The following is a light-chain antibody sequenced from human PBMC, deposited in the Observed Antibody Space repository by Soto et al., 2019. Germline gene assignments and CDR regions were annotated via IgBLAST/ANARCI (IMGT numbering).Light chain of an antibody. CDR2: AAS. Sequence: DMVLTQSPGTLSLSPGESATLSCRASRGLASSYLGWYQQKPGQPPRLLLYAASKRATGIPDRFSGSGSGTDFTLTINRLEPEDSAVYYCQHYQNWPLTFGQGTKVEI. V-gene: IGKV3-20*01. CDR3: QHYQNWPLT. CDR1: RGLASSY. J-gene: IGKJ1*01.